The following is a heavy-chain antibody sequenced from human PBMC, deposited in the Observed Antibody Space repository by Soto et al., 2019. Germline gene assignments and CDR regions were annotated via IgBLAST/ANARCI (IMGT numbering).Heavy chain of an antibody. CDR2: IYHSGST. CDR1: GGSISSGGYS. J-gene: IGHJ6*02. V-gene: IGHV4-30-2*01. D-gene: IGHD6-13*01. CDR3: ARQAIAAAGRGYYYYYGMDV. Sequence: SETLSLTCAVSGGSISSGGYSWSWIRQPPGKGLEWIGYIYHSGSTYYNPSLKSRVTISVDRSKNQFSLKLGSVTAADTAVYYCARQAIAAAGRGYYYYYGMDVWGQGTTVTVSS.